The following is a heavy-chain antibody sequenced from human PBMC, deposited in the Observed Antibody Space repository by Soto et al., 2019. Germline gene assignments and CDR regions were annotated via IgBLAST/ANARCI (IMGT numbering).Heavy chain of an antibody. D-gene: IGHD3-3*01. CDR1: GFSLSTIGVG. V-gene: IGHV2-5*02. J-gene: IGHJ4*02. Sequence: SGPTLVNPTHTLTRTCKVSGFSLSTIGVGVAWIRQPPGNTLEWLSLIYWDDDKRYSPSLRDRLTITKDTSNNQVVLTMNEMDPVDKDTYYCAHTRIGNYDFWGGYYPVFDYWRQGSAITASS. CDR2: IYWDDDK. CDR3: AHTRIGNYDFWGGYYPVFDY.